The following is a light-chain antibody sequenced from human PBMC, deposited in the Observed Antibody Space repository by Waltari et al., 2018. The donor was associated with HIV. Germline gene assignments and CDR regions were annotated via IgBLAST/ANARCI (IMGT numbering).Light chain of an antibody. CDR2: YND. V-gene: IGLV1-36*01. CDR3: AAWDDSLHGVV. J-gene: IGLJ3*02. Sequence: QSVLTQPTSVSEAPRQRVTISCSGSRSNIGNNAVNWYQQLPGKAPKLLIYYNDLLSSGVSDRFSGSKSDTSASLAISGLQSEDEADYYCAAWDDSLHGVVFGGGTKLTVL. CDR1: RSNIGNNA.